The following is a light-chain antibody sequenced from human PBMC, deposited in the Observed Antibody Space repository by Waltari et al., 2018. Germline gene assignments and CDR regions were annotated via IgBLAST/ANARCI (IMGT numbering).Light chain of an antibody. CDR3: AAWDNSTFVL. CDR1: KLAGRQ. Sequence: SXEXTXTPSESVXPGQTASITCSGDKLAGRQATWYHHNTGQSPVLLIYQDNMRPSAIPERFSGSNSGNTATLTISGTQAMDEADYYCAAWDNSTFVLFGGGTKVTVL. CDR2: QDN. V-gene: IGLV3-1*01. J-gene: IGLJ2*01.